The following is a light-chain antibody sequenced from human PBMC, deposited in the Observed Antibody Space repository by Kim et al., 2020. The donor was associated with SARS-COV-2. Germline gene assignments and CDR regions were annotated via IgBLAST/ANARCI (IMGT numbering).Light chain of an antibody. J-gene: IGLJ3*02. CDR2: YDS. Sequence: SYELTQPPSVSVAPGKTARITCGGNNIGSKSVHWYQQKPGQAPVLVIYYDSDRPSGIPERFSGSNSGNTATLTISRVEAGDEADYYCQVWDSSSDHWVFGGGTTLTV. V-gene: IGLV3-21*04. CDR3: QVWDSSSDHWV. CDR1: NIGSKS.